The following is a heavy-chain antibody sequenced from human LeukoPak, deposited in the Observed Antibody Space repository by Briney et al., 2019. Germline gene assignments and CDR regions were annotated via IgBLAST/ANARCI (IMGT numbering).Heavy chain of an antibody. Sequence: SETLSLTCTVSGGSISSYYWSWIRQPAGKGLEWIGRIYTSGSTNYNPSLKSRVTMSVDTSKNQFSLKLSSVTAADTAVYYCARDRSSWYDPLFDHWGQGTLVTVSS. CDR3: ARDRSSWYDPLFDH. V-gene: IGHV4-4*07. D-gene: IGHD6-13*01. J-gene: IGHJ4*02. CDR2: IYTSGST. CDR1: GGSISSYY.